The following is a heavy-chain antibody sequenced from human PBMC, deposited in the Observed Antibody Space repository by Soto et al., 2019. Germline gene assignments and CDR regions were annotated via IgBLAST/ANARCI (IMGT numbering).Heavy chain of an antibody. CDR2: ISAYNGNT. J-gene: IGHJ4*02. D-gene: IGHD3-16*01. Sequence: QVQLVQSGAEVKKPGASVKVSCKASGYTFTSYGISWVRQAPGQGLEWMGWISAYNGNTNYAQKLQGRVTMTTDTSTSTGYMELRRLRSDDTAGYYCARDAGVSGELYYWGQGTLVTVSS. CDR3: ARDAGVSGELYY. CDR1: GYTFTSYG. V-gene: IGHV1-18*01.